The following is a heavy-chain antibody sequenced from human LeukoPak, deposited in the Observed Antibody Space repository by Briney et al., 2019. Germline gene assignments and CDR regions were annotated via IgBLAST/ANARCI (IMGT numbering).Heavy chain of an antibody. CDR2: IYYSGST. V-gene: IGHV4-39*07. D-gene: IGHD2-15*01. J-gene: IGHJ6*03. Sequence: SETLSLTCTVSGGSISSSSYYWGWIRQPPGKGLEWIGSIYYSGSTYYNPSLKSRVTISVDTSKNQFSLKLSPVTAADTAVYYCARVGGGNFYYYYYMDVWGKGTTVTVSS. CDR3: ARVGGGNFYYYYYMDV. CDR1: GGSISSSSYY.